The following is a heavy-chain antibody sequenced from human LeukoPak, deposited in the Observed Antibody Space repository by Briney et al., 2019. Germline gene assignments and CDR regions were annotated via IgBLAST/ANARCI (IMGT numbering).Heavy chain of an antibody. D-gene: IGHD1-26*01. Sequence: ASVKVSCKASGYTFTSYGISWVRQAPGQGLEWMGWISAYNGNTNYAQKFQGRVTMTEDTSTDTAYMELSSLRSEDTAVYYCRCMWEGDYWGQGTLVTVSS. CDR3: RCMWEGDY. CDR2: ISAYNGNT. V-gene: IGHV1-18*01. J-gene: IGHJ4*02. CDR1: GYTFTSYG.